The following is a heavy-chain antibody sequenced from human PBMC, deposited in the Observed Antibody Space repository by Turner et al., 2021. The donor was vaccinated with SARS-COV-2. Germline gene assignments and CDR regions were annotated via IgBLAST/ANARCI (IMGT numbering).Heavy chain of an antibody. D-gene: IGHD1-26*01. Sequence: QLQLQASGPGLVKPSETLSLTCTVSGGSISSSSYYWGWIRKPPGKGLEWIGSIYYSGSTYYNPSLKSRVTISVDTSKNQFSLKLSSVTAADTAVYYCAGEVVVLTTTHYGMDVWGQGTTVTVSS. CDR1: GGSISSSSYY. CDR2: IYYSGST. CDR3: AGEVVVLTTTHYGMDV. V-gene: IGHV4-39*01. J-gene: IGHJ6*02.